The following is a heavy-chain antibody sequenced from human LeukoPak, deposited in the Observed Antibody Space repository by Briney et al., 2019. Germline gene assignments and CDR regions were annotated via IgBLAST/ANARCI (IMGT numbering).Heavy chain of an antibody. J-gene: IGHJ4*02. Sequence: PGRSLRLSCAASGFTFSSYGMHWVRQAPGKGLEWVAVISYDGSNKYYADSVKGRCTISRDNSKNTLYLQMNSLRGEDTAVYYCARGSWRLVRGAASFEYWGQGTLVTVSS. CDR2: ISYDGSNK. D-gene: IGHD3-10*01. CDR3: ARGSWRLVRGAASFEY. V-gene: IGHV3-30*03. CDR1: GFTFSSYG.